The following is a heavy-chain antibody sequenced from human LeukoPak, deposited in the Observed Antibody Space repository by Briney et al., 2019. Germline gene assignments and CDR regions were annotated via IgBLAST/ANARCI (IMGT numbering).Heavy chain of an antibody. Sequence: GGSLRLSCAASGFTFSSYGMHWVRQAPGKGLEWVAVISYDGSNKYYADSVKGRFTISRDNSKNTLYLQMNSLRAEDTAVYYCAKGLGSVWGQGTPVTVSS. D-gene: IGHD3-10*01. CDR3: AKGLGSV. V-gene: IGHV3-30*18. CDR1: GFTFSSYG. CDR2: ISYDGSNK. J-gene: IGHJ4*02.